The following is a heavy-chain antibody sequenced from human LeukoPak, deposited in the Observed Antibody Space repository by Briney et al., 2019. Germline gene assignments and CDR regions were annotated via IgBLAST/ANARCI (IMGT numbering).Heavy chain of an antibody. D-gene: IGHD3-10*01. J-gene: IGHJ3*02. Sequence: GGSLRLSCAASGFTFSSYAMSWVRQAPGKGLEWVSAISGSGGSTYYADSVKGRFTISRDSAKSSLYLQINSLRAEDTAVYYCARDVAYSGSYYGAFDIWGQGTMVTVSS. CDR1: GFTFSSYA. CDR2: ISGSGGST. V-gene: IGHV3-23*01. CDR3: ARDVAYSGSYYGAFDI.